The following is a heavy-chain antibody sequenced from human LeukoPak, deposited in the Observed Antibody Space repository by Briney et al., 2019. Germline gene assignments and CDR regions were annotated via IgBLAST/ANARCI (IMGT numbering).Heavy chain of an antibody. V-gene: IGHV4-59*02. CDR2: IHSSGSP. J-gene: IGHJ4*02. CDR1: GGSVSSYY. CDR3: ARGGSPSCISPSCQGAFDS. D-gene: IGHD2-2*01. Sequence: SETLSLTCTVSGGSVSSYYWSWVRQPPGKGLEWIGYIHSSGSPNYNPSLKSRVTISVDTSKNHFSLNLSSVTAADTAVYYCARGGSPSCISPSCQGAFDSWGQGTLVTVSS.